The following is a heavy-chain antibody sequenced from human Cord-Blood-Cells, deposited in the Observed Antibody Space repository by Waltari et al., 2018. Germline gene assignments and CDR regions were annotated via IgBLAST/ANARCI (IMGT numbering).Heavy chain of an antibody. CDR3: VKTSVERAFDI. D-gene: IGHD2-15*01. CDR1: GFTFSRYG. CDR2: ISYDGSNK. V-gene: IGHV3-30*18. J-gene: IGHJ3*02. Sequence: QVQLVESGGGVVQPGRSLRLSCAASGFTFSRYGMHWVRQAPGKGLEWVAVISYDGSNKYYADSVKGRFTISRDNSKNTLYLQMNSLRAEDTAVYYCVKTSVERAFDIWGQGTMVTVSS.